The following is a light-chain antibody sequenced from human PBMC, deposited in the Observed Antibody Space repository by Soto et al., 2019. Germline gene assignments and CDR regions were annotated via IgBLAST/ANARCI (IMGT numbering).Light chain of an antibody. V-gene: IGKV1-39*01. CDR1: QSISTY. J-gene: IGKJ5*01. CDR3: QQYSHLIT. Sequence: DIQMTQSPSSVSASVGDRLTITCRASQSISTYLNWLQQKPGQAPKVLIYAAFTLQSEVPSRFSATGSGTDFTFTISSLQPEDIATYYCQQYSHLITFGQGTRLEIK. CDR2: AAF.